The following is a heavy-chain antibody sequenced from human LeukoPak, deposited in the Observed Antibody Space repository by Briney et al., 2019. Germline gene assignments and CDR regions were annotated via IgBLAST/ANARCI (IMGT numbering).Heavy chain of an antibody. V-gene: IGHV4-30-4*01. J-gene: IGHJ3*01. Sequence: PSETLSLTCTVSGDSISSDDYYWSWIRQPPGKGLEWIGYIYHSGNAHYNPSLKSRLTISIDTSNSQFSLRLNSVTAADTAVYYCARVVISPGDAFDVWGQGTMVTVSS. CDR1: GDSISSDDYY. D-gene: IGHD3-22*01. CDR2: IYHSGNA. CDR3: ARVVISPGDAFDV.